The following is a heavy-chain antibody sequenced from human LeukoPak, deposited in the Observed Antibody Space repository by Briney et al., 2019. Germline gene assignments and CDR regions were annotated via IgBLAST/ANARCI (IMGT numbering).Heavy chain of an antibody. CDR2: IFYTGST. CDR3: ARSPGIWNEYGRLEY. J-gene: IGHJ4*02. Sequence: PSQTLSLTCTVSGGSISSGGHYWNWIRQRPGKGLEWIGYIFYTGSTYYNPSLKSRVTISVDTSKNQFSLKLSSVTAADTAVYYCARSPGIWNEYGRLEYWGQGALVTVSS. V-gene: IGHV4-31*03. CDR1: GGSISSGGHY. D-gene: IGHD1-1*01.